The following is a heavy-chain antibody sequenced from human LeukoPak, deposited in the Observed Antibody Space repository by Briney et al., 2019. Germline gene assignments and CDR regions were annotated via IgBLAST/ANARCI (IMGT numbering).Heavy chain of an antibody. D-gene: IGHD4-23*01. Sequence: SVKVSCKASGGTFSSCAISWVRQAPGQGLEWMGRIIPILGIANYAQKFQGRVTITADKSTSTAYMELSSLRSEDTAVYYCARIDYGGNSQRYYYYGMDVWGQGTTVTVSS. CDR1: GGTFSSCA. CDR3: ARIDYGGNSQRYYYYGMDV. J-gene: IGHJ6*02. CDR2: IIPILGIA. V-gene: IGHV1-69*04.